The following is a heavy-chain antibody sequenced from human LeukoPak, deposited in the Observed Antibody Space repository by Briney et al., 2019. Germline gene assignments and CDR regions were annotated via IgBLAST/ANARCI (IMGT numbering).Heavy chain of an antibody. CDR2: IYYSGST. Sequence: PSETLSLTCTVSGGSISSYYWSWIRQPPGKGLEWIGYIYYSGSTNYNPSLKIRVTISVDTSNNQFSLKLSSVTAADTAVYYCARGLVTMVRGVNYYFDYWGQGTLVTVSS. V-gene: IGHV4-59*01. D-gene: IGHD3-10*01. CDR3: ARGLVTMVRGVNYYFDY. J-gene: IGHJ4*02. CDR1: GGSISSYY.